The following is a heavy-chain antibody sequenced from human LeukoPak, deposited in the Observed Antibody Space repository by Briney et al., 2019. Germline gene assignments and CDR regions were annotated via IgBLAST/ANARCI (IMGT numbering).Heavy chain of an antibody. V-gene: IGHV3-30*02. CDR2: IRYDGSNK. Sequence: GSLRLSCAASGFTFSSYGMHWVRQAPGKGLEWVAFIRYDGSNKYYADSVKGRFTISRDNSKNTLYLQMNSLRAEDTAVYYCAKDPNGDYIGAFDIWGQGTMATVSS. CDR3: AKDPNGDYIGAFDI. J-gene: IGHJ3*02. CDR1: GFTFSSYG. D-gene: IGHD4-17*01.